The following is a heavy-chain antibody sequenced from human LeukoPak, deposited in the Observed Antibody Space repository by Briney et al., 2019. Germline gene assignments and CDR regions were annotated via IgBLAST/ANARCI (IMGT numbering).Heavy chain of an antibody. J-gene: IGHJ4*02. D-gene: IGHD3-10*01. CDR1: GFTFSSYG. V-gene: IGHV3-23*01. CDR2: ISGSGGST. CDR3: AKDPYYYGSGSLNY. Sequence: GGSLRLSCAASGFTFSSYGMSWVRQAPGKGLEWVSAISGSGGSTYYADSVKGRFTISRDNSKNTLYLQMNSLRAEDTAVYYCAKDPYYYGSGSLNYWGQGTLVTVSS.